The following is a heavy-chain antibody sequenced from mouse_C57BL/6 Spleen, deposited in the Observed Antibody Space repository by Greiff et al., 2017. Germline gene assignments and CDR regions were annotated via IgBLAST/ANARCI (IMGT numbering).Heavy chain of an antibody. D-gene: IGHD3-2*02. CDR2: IDPSDSYT. J-gene: IGHJ4*01. V-gene: IGHV1-50*01. Sequence: VQLQQPGAELVKPGASVKLSCKASGYTFTSYWMQWVKQRPGQGLEWIGEIDPSDSYTNYNQKFKGKATLTVDTSSSTAYMQLSSLTSEDSAVYYCAKKDSSGYYYYAMDYWGQGTSVTVSS. CDR3: AKKDSSGYYYYAMDY. CDR1: GYTFTSYW.